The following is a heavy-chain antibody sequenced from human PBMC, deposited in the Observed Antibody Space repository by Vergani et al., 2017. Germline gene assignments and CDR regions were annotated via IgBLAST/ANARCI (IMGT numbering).Heavy chain of an antibody. J-gene: IGHJ4*02. Sequence: QVQLQESGPGLVRPSQTLSLTCTVSGGSISSGSYYGSWFRQPAGKGLEWSGGCYTGGGTSYNPSLKSRVSISVDTSKNQFSLQLSSVTAADTAVYYCGRGSDNYNWGQGTLVTVSS. CDR1: GGSISSGSYY. D-gene: IGHD5-24*01. V-gene: IGHV4-61*02. CDR2: CYTGGGT. CDR3: GRGSDNYN.